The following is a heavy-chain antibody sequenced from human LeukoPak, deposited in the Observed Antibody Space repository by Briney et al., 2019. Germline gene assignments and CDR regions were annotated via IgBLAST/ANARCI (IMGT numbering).Heavy chain of an antibody. CDR2: INPHSGAT. D-gene: IGHD3-10*01. CDR1: GYTFTGYY. Sequence: ASVKVSCKASGYTFTGYYIHWVRQAPGQGPELMGWINPHSGATNYAQNFQGRVTMTRDTSISTAYMELSSLTSDDTAMYYCSRDLLMYYSGSGESTWGQGTQVTVSS. CDR3: SRDLLMYYSGSGEST. V-gene: IGHV1-2*02. J-gene: IGHJ5*02.